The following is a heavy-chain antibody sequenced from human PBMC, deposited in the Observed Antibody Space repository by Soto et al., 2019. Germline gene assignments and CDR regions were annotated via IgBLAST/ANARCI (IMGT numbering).Heavy chain of an antibody. CDR2: ARNDPSRRTT. J-gene: IGHJ4*02. CDR1: GLSFSDYH. V-gene: IGHV3-72*01. Sequence: ELQLVESGGGLVQPGGSLRLTCAASGLSFSDYHMDWVRQAPGKGLEWIGRARNDPSRRTTDHAASVSGRFTTSRDDLKNSLYLQMNSLKTEDTAMYYCASSRPGGIFHSWGQGTLVTVSS. D-gene: IGHD3-16*01. CDR3: ASSRPGGIFHS.